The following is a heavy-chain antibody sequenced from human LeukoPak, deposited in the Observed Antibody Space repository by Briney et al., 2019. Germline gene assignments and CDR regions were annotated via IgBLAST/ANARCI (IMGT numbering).Heavy chain of an antibody. V-gene: IGHV6-1*01. Sequence: SQTLSLTCAISGDSVSSNSAAWNWIRQSPSRGLEWLGRTYYRSKWSKDYAVSVKSRITISPDTSKNQFSLQLSSVAPDDTAVYYCVREGGGYGGYDLDYRGQGTLVTVSS. CDR1: GDSVSSNSAA. D-gene: IGHD5-12*01. J-gene: IGHJ4*02. CDR2: TYYRSKWSK. CDR3: VREGGGYGGYDLDY.